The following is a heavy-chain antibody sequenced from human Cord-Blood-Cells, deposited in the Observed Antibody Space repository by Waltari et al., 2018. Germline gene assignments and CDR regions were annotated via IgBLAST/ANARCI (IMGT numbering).Heavy chain of an antibody. V-gene: IGHV3-30*18. CDR3: ANSEDPYYFDY. Sequence: QVQLVESGGGVVQPGRSLRLSCAASGFTFSSYGMHWVRQAPGKGREWVAVISYDGSNKYYADSVKGRFTISRDNSKNTLYLQMNSLRAEDTAVYYCANSEDPYYFDYWGQGTLVTVSS. CDR1: GFTFSSYG. J-gene: IGHJ4*02. CDR2: ISYDGSNK.